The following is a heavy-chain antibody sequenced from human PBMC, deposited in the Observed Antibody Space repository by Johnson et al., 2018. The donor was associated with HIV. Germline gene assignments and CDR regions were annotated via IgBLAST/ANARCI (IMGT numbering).Heavy chain of an antibody. CDR3: AKDLAGYSYGYGAFDI. D-gene: IGHD5-18*01. J-gene: IGHJ3*02. CDR2: SNSDGTST. Sequence: VQLVESGGGLVQPGGSLRLSCAASGFTFSRSWLHWVRQAPGKGLVWVSRSNSDGTSTSYADSVKGRFTISRDNSKNTLYLQMNSLRAEDTAVYYCAKDLAGYSYGYGAFDIWGQGTMVTVSS. V-gene: IGHV3-74*01. CDR1: GFTFSRSW.